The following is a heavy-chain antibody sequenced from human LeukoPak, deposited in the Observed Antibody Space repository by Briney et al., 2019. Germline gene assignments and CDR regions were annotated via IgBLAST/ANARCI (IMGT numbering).Heavy chain of an antibody. D-gene: IGHD1-26*01. CDR1: GGSISSASYY. CDR3: AREVVGASITCVY. Sequence: SDTLSLTCTVSGGSISSASYYWSSIRQPAGKGLECIGRIYTSGRTNYNPSLKSRVPISGDTSQNQFSQNLSSVSPAHRAVYYCAREVVGASITCVYWGEGGLVTVSS. J-gene: IGHJ4*02. V-gene: IGHV4-61*02. CDR2: IYTSGRT.